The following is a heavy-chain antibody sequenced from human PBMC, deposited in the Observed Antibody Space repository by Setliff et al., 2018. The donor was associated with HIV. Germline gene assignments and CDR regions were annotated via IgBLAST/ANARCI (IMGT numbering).Heavy chain of an antibody. CDR3: GRNGCSGDSYFCDLDS. CDR2: INAANGDT. CDR1: GYSFTKYG. Sequence: GASVKVSCKASGYSFTKYGLQWVRQAPGQRLEGMGLINAANGDTKYSQKFQARLTFTRDTSASTVYMELSSLRSEDTAMYFCGRNGCSGDSYFCDLDSWGQGTLVTVSS. V-gene: IGHV1-3*01. D-gene: IGHD2-21*02. J-gene: IGHJ4*02.